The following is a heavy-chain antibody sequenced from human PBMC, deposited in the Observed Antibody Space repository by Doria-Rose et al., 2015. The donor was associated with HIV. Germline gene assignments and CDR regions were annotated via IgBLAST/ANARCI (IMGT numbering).Heavy chain of an antibody. J-gene: IGHJ4*02. D-gene: IGHD3-3*01. CDR2: IRSKAYGGTT. Sequence: VQLVHSGVGLVQPGRSLRLSCRVFGFTFADSAINWVRQAPGKGLEWLGFIRSKAYGGTTEYAASLKDRFTISRDDSNTIAYLHMNSLKTEDTAVHFCTKSYNNFWSGSYYDYWGPGTRGTVSS. CDR1: GFTFADSA. CDR3: TKSYNNFWSGSYYDY. V-gene: IGHV3-49*04.